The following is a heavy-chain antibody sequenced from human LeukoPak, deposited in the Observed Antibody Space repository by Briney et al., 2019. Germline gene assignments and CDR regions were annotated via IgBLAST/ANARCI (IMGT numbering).Heavy chain of an antibody. CDR2: INPSGGST. V-gene: IGHV1-46*01. CDR3: ARGFSRLTGYYYWYFDL. D-gene: IGHD3-9*01. Sequence: GASVKVSCKASGYTFTSYYMHWVRPAPGQGLEWMGIINPSGGSTSYAQKFQGRVTMTRDTSTSTVYMELSSLRSEDTAVYYCARGFSRLTGYYYWYFDLWGRGTLVTVSS. J-gene: IGHJ2*01. CDR1: GYTFTSYY.